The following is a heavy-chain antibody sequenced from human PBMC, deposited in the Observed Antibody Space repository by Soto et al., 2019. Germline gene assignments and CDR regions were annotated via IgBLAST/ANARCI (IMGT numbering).Heavy chain of an antibody. Sequence: PSETLSLTCTVSGGSISSTNYFWGWIRQPPGKGLEWIGSFYYTGSTYYSPSLKSRVTISVDTSKNQFYLKLSSVTAADTAVYYCARPVVRFLGWPLDYWGQGTLVTVSS. V-gene: IGHV4-39*01. J-gene: IGHJ4*02. CDR1: GGSISSTNYF. D-gene: IGHD3-3*01. CDR2: FYYTGST. CDR3: ARPVVRFLGWPLDY.